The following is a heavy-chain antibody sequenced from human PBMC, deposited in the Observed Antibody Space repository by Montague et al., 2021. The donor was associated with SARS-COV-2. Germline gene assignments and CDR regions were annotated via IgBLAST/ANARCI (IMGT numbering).Heavy chain of an antibody. Sequence: SETLSLTCTVSGGSLNNYFWSWIRQPPEKGLEWVGYISDSGSTKYNPSLQSRVTTSVDTARNQFSLKLLSVTAADTAFYYCARVDSSGPGEYWGQGILVSVSS. D-gene: IGHD3-22*01. CDR2: ISDSGST. V-gene: IGHV4-59*08. CDR3: ARVDSSGPGEY. J-gene: IGHJ4*02. CDR1: GGSLNNYF.